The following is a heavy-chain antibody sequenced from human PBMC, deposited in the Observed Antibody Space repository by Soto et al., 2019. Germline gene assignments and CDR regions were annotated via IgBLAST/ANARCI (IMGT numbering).Heavy chain of an antibody. V-gene: IGHV3-30-3*01. J-gene: IGHJ5*02. CDR3: ARERLRQHNWFDP. D-gene: IGHD5-12*01. CDR2: ISYDGSNK. CDR1: GFTFSSYA. Sequence: QVQLVESGGGVVQPGRSLRLSCAASGFTFSSYAMHWVRQAPGKGLEWGAVISYDGSNKYYADSVKGRFTISRDNSKNTLYLQMNSLRAEDTAVYYCARERLRQHNWFDPWGQGTLVTVSS.